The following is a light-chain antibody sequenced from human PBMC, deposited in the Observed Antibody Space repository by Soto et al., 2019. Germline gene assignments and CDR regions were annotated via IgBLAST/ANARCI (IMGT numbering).Light chain of an antibody. J-gene: IGLJ3*02. V-gene: IGLV1-47*01. Sequence: QSVLTQPPSASETPGQRVTISCSGSSSNIGTNYVYWYQQLPGTAPKLLIYRNNQRPSGVPDRFSGSKSGTSASLAISGLRSEDEADYYCAAWDDSLSGGGFGGGTKLTVL. CDR1: SSNIGTNY. CDR3: AAWDDSLSGGG. CDR2: RNN.